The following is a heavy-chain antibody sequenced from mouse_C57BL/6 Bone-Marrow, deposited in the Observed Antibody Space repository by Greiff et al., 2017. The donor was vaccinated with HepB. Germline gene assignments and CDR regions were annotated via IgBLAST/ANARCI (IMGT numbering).Heavy chain of an antibody. CDR3: TRDYYGSSPHWYFDV. J-gene: IGHJ1*03. Sequence: DVQLQESGTVLARPGASVKMSCKTSGYTFTSYWMHWVKQRPGQGLEWIGAIYPGNSDTSYNQKFKGKAKLTADTSASTAYMELSSLTNEDSAVYYCTRDYYGSSPHWYFDVWGTGTTVTVSS. CDR2: IYPGNSDT. CDR1: GYTFTSYW. V-gene: IGHV1-5*01. D-gene: IGHD1-1*01.